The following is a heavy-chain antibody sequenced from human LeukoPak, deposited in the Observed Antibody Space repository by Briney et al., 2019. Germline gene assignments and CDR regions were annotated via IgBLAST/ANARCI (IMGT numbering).Heavy chain of an antibody. J-gene: IGHJ4*02. CDR1: GFTFSRYE. CDR3: AKDFGQWLVLASGYFDY. Sequence: PGGSLRLSCAASGFTFSRYELNWVRQAPGKGLEWVAVISHDGSNKYYADSVKGRFTISRDNSKNTLYLQMNSLRAEDTAVYYCAKDFGQWLVLASGYFDYWGQGTLVTVSS. V-gene: IGHV3-30*18. D-gene: IGHD6-19*01. CDR2: ISHDGSNK.